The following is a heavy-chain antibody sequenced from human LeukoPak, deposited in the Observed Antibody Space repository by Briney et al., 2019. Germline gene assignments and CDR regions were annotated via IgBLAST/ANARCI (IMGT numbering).Heavy chain of an antibody. D-gene: IGHD3-10*01. CDR2: ISSSGSTI. CDR1: GFTFSSYE. CDR3: ARDRAPFDY. Sequence: GRSLRLSCAASGFTFSSYEMNWVRQAPGKGLEWVSYISSSGSTIYYADSVKGRFTISRDNAKNSLYVQMNSRRAEDTAVYYCARDRAPFDYWGQGTLVTVCS. V-gene: IGHV3-48*03. J-gene: IGHJ4*02.